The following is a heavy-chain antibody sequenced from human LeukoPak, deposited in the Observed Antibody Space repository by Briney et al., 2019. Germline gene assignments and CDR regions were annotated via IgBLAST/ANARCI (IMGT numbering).Heavy chain of an antibody. CDR1: GYTFTGYY. V-gene: IGHV1-2*02. D-gene: IGHD2-21*02. CDR2: INPNSGGT. Sequence: GASLKVSCKASGYTFTGYYMHWVRQAPGQGLEWMGWINPNSGGTNYAQKFQGRVTMTRDTSISTAYMELSRLRSDDAAVYYCASVRYCGGDCQHSRGAFDIWGQGTMVTVSS. J-gene: IGHJ3*02. CDR3: ASVRYCGGDCQHSRGAFDI.